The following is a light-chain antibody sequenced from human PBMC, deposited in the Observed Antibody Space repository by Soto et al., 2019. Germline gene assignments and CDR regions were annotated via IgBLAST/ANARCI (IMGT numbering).Light chain of an antibody. CDR2: WAS. CDR3: QQYYSSPPIT. J-gene: IGKJ5*01. Sequence: DIVMTQSPDSLAVSLGERATINCKSSQSVLYSSDNKNYLAWYQQKPGQPPKLLIYWASTRESGVPDRFSSSGSGTDFTLTISSLQAEDVAVYYFQQYYSSPPITFGQGTRLEIK. V-gene: IGKV4-1*01. CDR1: QSVLYSSDNKNY.